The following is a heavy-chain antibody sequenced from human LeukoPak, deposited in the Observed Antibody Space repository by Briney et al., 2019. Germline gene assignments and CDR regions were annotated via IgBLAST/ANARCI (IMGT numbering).Heavy chain of an antibody. CDR1: GFTFSSYG. CDR2: IRYDGSNK. CDR3: AKGKLRFLEWNDAFDI. D-gene: IGHD3-3*01. V-gene: IGHV3-30*02. Sequence: PGGSLRLSCAASGFTFSSYGMHWVRQAPGKGLEWVAFIRYDGSNKYYADSVKGRFTISRANSKNTLYLQMNSLRAEDTAVYYCAKGKLRFLEWNDAFDIWGQGTMVTVSS. J-gene: IGHJ3*02.